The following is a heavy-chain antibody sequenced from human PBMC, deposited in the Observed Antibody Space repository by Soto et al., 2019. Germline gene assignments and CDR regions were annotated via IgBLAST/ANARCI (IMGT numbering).Heavy chain of an antibody. V-gene: IGHV3-48*02. CDR3: ARDPRAVVGTIHYYYYGMDV. CDR1: GFTFSSYS. J-gene: IGHJ6*02. CDR2: ISSSSSTI. D-gene: IGHD1-26*01. Sequence: EVQLVESGGGLVQPGGSLRLSCAASGFTFSSYSMNWVRQAPGKGLEWVSYISSSSSTIYYADSVKGRFTISRDNAKNSLYLQMNSLRDEDTAVYYCARDPRAVVGTIHYYYYGMDVWGQGPTVTVSS.